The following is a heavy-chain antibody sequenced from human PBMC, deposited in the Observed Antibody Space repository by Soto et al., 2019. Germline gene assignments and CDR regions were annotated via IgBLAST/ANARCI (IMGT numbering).Heavy chain of an antibody. J-gene: IGHJ4*02. CDR3: AKAVPPFVVVTASDY. CDR2: ISYDGTNK. CDR1: GFTFSSYS. D-gene: IGHD2-21*02. Sequence: GSLRLSCAASGFTFSSYSMNWVRQAPGKGLEWVAVISYDGTNKYYADSVKGRFTISRDNSKNTLYLQINSLRAEDTAVYYCAKAVPPFVVVTASDYWGQGTLVTVSS. V-gene: IGHV3-30*18.